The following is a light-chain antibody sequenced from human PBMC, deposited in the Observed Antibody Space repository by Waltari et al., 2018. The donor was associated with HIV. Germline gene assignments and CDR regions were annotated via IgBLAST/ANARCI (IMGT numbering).Light chain of an antibody. V-gene: IGLV2-14*01. Sequence: QSALAQPASVSGSPGQSVTISCRGTTDPKFFSWFQYHPYTAPKLIIFQVPNRPSGVSNRFSGSKSGNTASLTISGLQSDDEAHYFCASRAAENTFLFGGGTQVTVL. CDR2: QVP. J-gene: IGLJ2*01. CDR3: ASRAAENTFL. CDR1: TDPKF.